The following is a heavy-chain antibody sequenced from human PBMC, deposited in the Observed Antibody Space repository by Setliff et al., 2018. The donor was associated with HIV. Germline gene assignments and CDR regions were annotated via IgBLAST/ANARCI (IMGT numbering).Heavy chain of an antibody. J-gene: IGHJ3*02. V-gene: IGHV3-30*02. Sequence: GESLKISCEMSSFIFKDYGMNWVRQAPGKGLEWVAFIRYDGSKKYHADPVKGRFTISRDNYKNTLYLQMNSLRAEDTAVYYCAKGDYYDTTYDAFDIWGQGTMVTVSS. CDR1: SFIFKDYG. CDR2: IRYDGSKK. D-gene: IGHD3-22*01. CDR3: AKGDYYDTTYDAFDI.